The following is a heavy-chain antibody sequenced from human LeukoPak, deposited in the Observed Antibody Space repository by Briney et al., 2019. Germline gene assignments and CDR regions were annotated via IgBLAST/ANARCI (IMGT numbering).Heavy chain of an antibody. Sequence: SQTLSLTCAISGDSLSSNNAAWNWIRQSPSRGLEWLGRTYYRSKWSYNYALSVQSRISIKSDTSKNQFSLQLKSVTPEDTAVYYCARSTGDMDSWGQGTLVTVSS. CDR1: GDSLSSNNAA. V-gene: IGHV6-1*01. CDR2: TYYRSKWSY. J-gene: IGHJ4*02. CDR3: ARSTGDMDS. D-gene: IGHD7-27*01.